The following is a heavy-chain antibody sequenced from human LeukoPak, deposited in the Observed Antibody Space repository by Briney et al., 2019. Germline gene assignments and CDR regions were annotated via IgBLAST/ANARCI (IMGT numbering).Heavy chain of an antibody. Sequence: PGASLRLSCAASGFTFSTYAMSWVRQAPGRGLEWVSTISPNVGSTCYADSVKGRFTISRDNSKNTLYLQMDSLRAEDTAVYYCACLPATIPFDYWGQGTLVTVSS. CDR1: GFTFSTYA. CDR2: ISPNVGST. J-gene: IGHJ4*02. CDR3: ACLPATIPFDY. V-gene: IGHV3-23*01. D-gene: IGHD2-2*02.